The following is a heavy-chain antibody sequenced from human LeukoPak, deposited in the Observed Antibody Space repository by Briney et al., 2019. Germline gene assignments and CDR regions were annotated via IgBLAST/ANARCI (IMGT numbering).Heavy chain of an antibody. CDR3: ARDGFDSNGRLWAWFEN. CDR2: ISAYNGNT. CDR1: GYTFTSYG. Sequence: ASVKVSCKASGYTFTSYGISWVRQAPGQGLEWMGWISAYNGNTNYAQKLQGRVTMTTDTSTSTAYMELRSLRSDDTAVYYCARDGFDSNGRLWAWFENWGQGTLITVSS. D-gene: IGHD3-22*01. V-gene: IGHV1-18*01. J-gene: IGHJ4*02.